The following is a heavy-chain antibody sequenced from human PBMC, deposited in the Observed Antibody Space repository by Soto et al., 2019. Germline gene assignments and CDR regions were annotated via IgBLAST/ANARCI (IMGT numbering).Heavy chain of an antibody. D-gene: IGHD2-21*02. V-gene: IGHV1-3*01. CDR2: INAGNGYT. CDR1: GYTFTTLA. CDR3: ASQYCGDYCSADY. Sequence: QVLLVQSGAEVRRSGASVKVSCKASGYTFTTLAMHWVRQAPGQSLEWMGYINAGNGYTKYSQNFQGRVTITKDTLESTDYMELSSLRSEDTAVYYCASQYCGDYCSADYWVQGTLVTVSS. J-gene: IGHJ4*02.